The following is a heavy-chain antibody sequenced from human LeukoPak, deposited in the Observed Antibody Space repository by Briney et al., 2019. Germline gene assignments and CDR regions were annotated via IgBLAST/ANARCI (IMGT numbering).Heavy chain of an antibody. CDR1: GFTFSSYW. CDR3: AREAGTYVIDY. J-gene: IGHJ4*02. V-gene: IGHV3-7*01. D-gene: IGHD3-16*01. Sequence: QTGGSLRLSCAASGFTFSSYWMSWVRQAPGKGLEWVANIKQDGSDKYYVDSVKGRFTISRDNAKNSLYLQMNSLRAEDTAVYYCAREAGTYVIDYWGQGTLVTVSS. CDR2: IKQDGSDK.